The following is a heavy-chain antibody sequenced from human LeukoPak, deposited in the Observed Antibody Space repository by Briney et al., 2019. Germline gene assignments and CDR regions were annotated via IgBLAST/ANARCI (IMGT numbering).Heavy chain of an antibody. Sequence: GESLKISCKGSGYSFTSYWIGWVRQMPGKGLEWMGIIYSGDSDTRYSPSFQDQVSISVDKSIYTAYLQWHSLKASDTAIYYCAGREGFSDTRNWFDPWGQGTLVTVSS. J-gene: IGHJ5*02. CDR1: GYSFTSYW. CDR3: AGREGFSDTRNWFDP. CDR2: IYSGDSDT. V-gene: IGHV5-51*01. D-gene: IGHD3-3*01.